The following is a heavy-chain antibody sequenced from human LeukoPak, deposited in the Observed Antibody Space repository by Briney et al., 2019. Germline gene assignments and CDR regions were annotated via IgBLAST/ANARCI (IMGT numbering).Heavy chain of an antibody. Sequence: PSETLSLTCAVYGGSFSGYYWSWIRQPPGKGLEWIGEINHSGSTNYNPSLKSRVTISVDTSKNQFSLKLSSVTAADTAVYYCARGPYYDFWSGYSTGSDYYYYGMDVWGQGTTVTVSS. CDR1: GGSFSGYY. D-gene: IGHD3-3*01. CDR2: INHSGST. V-gene: IGHV4-34*01. J-gene: IGHJ6*02. CDR3: ARGPYYDFWSGYSTGSDYYYYGMDV.